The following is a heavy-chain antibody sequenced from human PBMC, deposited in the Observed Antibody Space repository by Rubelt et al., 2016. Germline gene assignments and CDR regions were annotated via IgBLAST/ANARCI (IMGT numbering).Heavy chain of an antibody. V-gene: IGHV3-23*01. CDR1: NYA. J-gene: IGHJ4*02. CDR2: LSGSGGDT. D-gene: IGHD6-13*01. Sequence: NYAMNWVRQAPGKGLEWVSALSGSGGDTFHADSVKGRFTISRDNSKNTLYLQMNSLRVEDTAVYYCARVRGGSWESSYLDYWGQGTLVTVSS. CDR3: ARVRGGSWESSYLDY.